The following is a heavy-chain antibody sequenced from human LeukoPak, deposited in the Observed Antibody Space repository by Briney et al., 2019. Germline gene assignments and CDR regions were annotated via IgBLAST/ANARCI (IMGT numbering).Heavy chain of an antibody. J-gene: IGHJ4*02. CDR2: INAGNGNT. D-gene: IGHD3-22*01. V-gene: IGHV1-3*01. CDR3: ARSKVGVRSED. CDR1: GYTFTSYA. Sequence: ASVKVSCKASGYTFTSYAMHWVRQAPGQRLEWVGWINAGNGNTKYSQKFQGRVTITRDTSASTAYMELSSLRSEDTAVYYCARSKVGVRSEDWGQGTLVTVSS.